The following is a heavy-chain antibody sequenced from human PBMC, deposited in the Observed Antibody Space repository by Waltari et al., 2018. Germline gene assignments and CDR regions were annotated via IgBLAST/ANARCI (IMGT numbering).Heavy chain of an antibody. J-gene: IGHJ5*02. CDR3: ARGRTQRT. D-gene: IGHD6-25*01. V-gene: IGHV4-61*08. CDR2: IYYSGST. Sequence: QLQLQESGPGLVKPSETLSLTCIVSGDSISSRGYYWAWIRQPPGKGLEWIGYIYYSGSTNYNPSLKSRVTISVDTSKNQFSLKLSSVTAADTAVYYCARGRTQRTWGQGTLVTVSS. CDR1: GDSISSRGYY.